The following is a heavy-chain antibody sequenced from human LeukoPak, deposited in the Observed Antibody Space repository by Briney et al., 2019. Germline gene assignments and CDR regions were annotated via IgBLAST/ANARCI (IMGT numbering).Heavy chain of an antibody. V-gene: IGHV3-23*01. J-gene: IGHJ5*02. CDR3: AKDPTSVGGRHDWLLDS. CDR2: IGFGDDSA. CDR1: GFTFNSYA. D-gene: IGHD3-9*01. Sequence: GGSLRLSCAASGFTFNSYAMSWVRQAPGKGLEWVSTIGFGDDSAYYADSVKGRFTISRDNSKNTLYLQMNYLRAEDTAVYYCAKDPTSVGGRHDWLLDSWGQGTLVTVSS.